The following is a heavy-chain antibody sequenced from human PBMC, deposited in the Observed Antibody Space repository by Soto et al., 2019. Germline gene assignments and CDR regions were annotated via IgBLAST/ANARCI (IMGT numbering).Heavy chain of an antibody. CDR1: GFTFSSYA. CDR2: ISGSGGST. V-gene: IGHV3-23*01. D-gene: IGHD4-17*01. Sequence: GGSLRLSCAASGFTFSSYAMSWVRQAPGKGLEWVSAISGSGGSTYYADSVKGRFTISRDNSKNTLYLQMNSLRAEDTAVYYCAKDQVARNYDYGDPGDALDIWGQGTMVTVS. J-gene: IGHJ3*02. CDR3: AKDQVARNYDYGDPGDALDI.